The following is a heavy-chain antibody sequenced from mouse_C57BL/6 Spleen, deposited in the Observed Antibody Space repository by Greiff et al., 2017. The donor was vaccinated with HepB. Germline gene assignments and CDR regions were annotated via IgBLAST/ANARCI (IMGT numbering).Heavy chain of an antibody. V-gene: IGHV1-53*01. CDR3: ARRGGFEEYDGYYFDY. CDR1: GYTFTSYW. Sequence: QVQLQQPGTELVKPGASVKLSCKASGYTFTSYWMHWVKQRPGQGLEWIGNINPSNGGTNYNEKLKSKATLTVDKSYSTAYMQLSSLTSEDSAVFYCARRGGFEEYDGYYFDYWGQGTTLTVSS. D-gene: IGHD2-14*01. J-gene: IGHJ2*01. CDR2: INPSNGGT.